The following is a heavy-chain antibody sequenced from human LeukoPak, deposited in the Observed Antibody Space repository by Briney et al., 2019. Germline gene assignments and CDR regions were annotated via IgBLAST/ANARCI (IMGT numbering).Heavy chain of an antibody. CDR2: IYYSGST. Sequence: SETLSLTCTVSGGSISSYYWSWIRQPPGRGLEWIGCIYYSGSTNYNPSLKSRVTISVDTSKNQFSLKLSSVTAADTAVYYCARGGRLRFRGPSFDYWGQGTLVTVSS. D-gene: IGHD5-12*01. CDR1: GGSISSYY. CDR3: ARGGRLRFRGPSFDY. V-gene: IGHV4-59*01. J-gene: IGHJ4*02.